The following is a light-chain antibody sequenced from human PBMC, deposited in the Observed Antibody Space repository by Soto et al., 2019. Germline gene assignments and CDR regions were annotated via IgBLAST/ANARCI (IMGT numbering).Light chain of an antibody. Sequence: ELVLTQSPGTLSLSPGERATLSCRASQSLTSSYVAWYQQKPGQAPRLLIYSATNRATGIPDRFSGSGSGTDFTLTIDRLEPEDFAVYHCQQYGGSWTFGQGTKVETK. V-gene: IGKV3-20*01. J-gene: IGKJ1*01. CDR2: SAT. CDR3: QQYGGSWT. CDR1: QSLTSSY.